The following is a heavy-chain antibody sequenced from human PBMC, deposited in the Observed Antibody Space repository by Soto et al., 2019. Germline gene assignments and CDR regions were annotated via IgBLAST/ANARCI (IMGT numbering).Heavy chain of an antibody. D-gene: IGHD3-3*02. Sequence: GASVKVSCKASGGTFRTSAISWVRQAPGQGLEWVGGIMPVFRRPKYAQNFQGRVTITADESTSTAYVELSSLRSDDTAVYYCARDKDRPQLGGNYYYILDVWGQGTAV. J-gene: IGHJ6*02. V-gene: IGHV1-69*13. CDR2: IMPVFRRP. CDR1: GGTFRTSA. CDR3: ARDKDRPQLGGNYYYILDV.